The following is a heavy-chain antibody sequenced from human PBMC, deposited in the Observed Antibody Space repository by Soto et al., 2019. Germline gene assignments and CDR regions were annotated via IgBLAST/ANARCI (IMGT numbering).Heavy chain of an antibody. Sequence: GGSVKVSCAASGFTFSSYSMNWVRQAPGKGLEWVSSISSSSSYIYYADSVKGRFTISRDNAKNSLYLQMNSLRAEDTAVYYCAREKTNYGVRYAFDIWGQGTMVTVSS. V-gene: IGHV3-21*01. CDR2: ISSSSSYI. CDR3: AREKTNYGVRYAFDI. J-gene: IGHJ3*02. CDR1: GFTFSSYS. D-gene: IGHD4-17*01.